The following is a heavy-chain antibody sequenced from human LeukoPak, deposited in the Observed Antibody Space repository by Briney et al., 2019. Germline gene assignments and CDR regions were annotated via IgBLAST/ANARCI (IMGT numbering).Heavy chain of an antibody. CDR1: GGSISSYY. CDR3: AREVTVGYMDV. J-gene: IGHJ6*03. CDR2: IYYSGSI. V-gene: IGHV4-59*01. D-gene: IGHD1-26*01. Sequence: SETLSLTCTVSGGSISSYYWSWIRQPPGKGLEWIGYIYYSGSINYNPSLKSRVTISVDTSKNQFSLKLSSVTAADTAVYYCAREVTVGYMDVWGKGTTVTVSS.